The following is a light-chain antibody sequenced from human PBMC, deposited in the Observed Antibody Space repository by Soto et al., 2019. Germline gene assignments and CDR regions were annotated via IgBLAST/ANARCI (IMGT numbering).Light chain of an antibody. CDR3: QQSYSSHT. V-gene: IGKV1-39*01. J-gene: IGKJ2*01. CDR1: QSISRY. Sequence: DLQMTQSPSSLSASVGDRVTITCRASQSISRYLNWYQQKPGKAPKLLIYAASSLQSGVPSRFSGSGSGTDFTLTISSLQPEDFATYYCQQSYSSHTFGQGTKLEIK. CDR2: AAS.